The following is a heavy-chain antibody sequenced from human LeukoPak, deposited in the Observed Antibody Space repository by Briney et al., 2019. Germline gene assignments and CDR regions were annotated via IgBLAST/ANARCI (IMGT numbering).Heavy chain of an antibody. Sequence: PGGSPRLSCAASGFTFSSYAMSWVRQAPGKGLEWVSAISGSGGSTYYADSVKGRFTISRDNSKNTLYLQMNSLRAEDTAVYYCAKDSGSWDYFDYWGQGTLVTVSS. CDR1: GFTFSSYA. J-gene: IGHJ4*02. CDR3: AKDSGSWDYFDY. D-gene: IGHD1-26*01. CDR2: ISGSGGST. V-gene: IGHV3-23*01.